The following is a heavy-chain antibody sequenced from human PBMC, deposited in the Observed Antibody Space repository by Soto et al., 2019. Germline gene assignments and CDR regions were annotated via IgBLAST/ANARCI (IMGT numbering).Heavy chain of an antibody. Sequence: SETLSLTCTVSGGSISSYYWSWIRQPPGKGLEWIGYIYYSGSTYYNPSLKSRVTISVDTSKNQFSLKLSSVTAADTAVYYCARTPGTWGQGTLVTVSS. D-gene: IGHD2-15*01. J-gene: IGHJ5*02. CDR3: ARTPGT. CDR1: GGSISSYY. CDR2: IYYSGST. V-gene: IGHV4-59*12.